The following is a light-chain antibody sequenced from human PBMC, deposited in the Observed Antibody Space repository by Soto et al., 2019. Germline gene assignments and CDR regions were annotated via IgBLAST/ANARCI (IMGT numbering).Light chain of an antibody. J-gene: IGLJ1*01. CDR2: EVV. CDR1: KNDIGVYDF. V-gene: IGLV2-8*01. CDR3: KSYAGSNTYV. Sequence: QSVLTQPPSSSGSHGQSVTISCTGTKNDIGVYDFVSWYQHHPGKAPTLIIYEVVQRPSGVPDRFSGSKSGNTASLTVSGLQAADEADCFCKSYAGSNTYVFGSGTKVTVL.